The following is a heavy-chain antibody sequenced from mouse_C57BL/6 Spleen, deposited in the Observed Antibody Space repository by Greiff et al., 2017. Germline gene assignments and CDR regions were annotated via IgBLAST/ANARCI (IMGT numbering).Heavy chain of an antibody. V-gene: IGHV1-82*01. J-gene: IGHJ3*01. CDR2: IYPGDGDT. CDR1: GYAFSSSW. CDR3: ERPGGSSPGLAY. D-gene: IGHD1-1*01. Sequence: QVQLQQSGPELVKPGASVKISCKASGYAFSSSWMTWVKQRPGKGLEWIGRIYPGDGDTNYHGKFKGKATLTADKSSSTAYMQLSRLTSEDSAVYFCERPGGSSPGLAYWGQGTLVTVSA.